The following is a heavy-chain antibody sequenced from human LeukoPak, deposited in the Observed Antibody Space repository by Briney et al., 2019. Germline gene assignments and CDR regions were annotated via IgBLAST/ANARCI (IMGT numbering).Heavy chain of an antibody. CDR2: ISGSGGST. J-gene: IGHJ4*02. CDR1: GFTFSSYA. V-gene: IGHV3-23*01. D-gene: IGHD6-19*01. Sequence: PGGSLRLSCAASGFTFSSYAMSWVRQAPGQGLEWVSAISGSGGSTYYADSVKGRFTISRDNSKNTLYLQMNSLRAEDTAVYYCAKAGALAVAGNFDYWGQGTLVTVSS. CDR3: AKAGALAVAGNFDY.